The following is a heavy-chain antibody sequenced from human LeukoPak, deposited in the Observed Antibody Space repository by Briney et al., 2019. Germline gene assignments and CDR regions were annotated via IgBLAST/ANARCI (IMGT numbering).Heavy chain of an antibody. CDR2: IYTSGST. D-gene: IGHD3-10*01. V-gene: IGHV4-61*02. CDR1: GGSISSGSYY. Sequence: QVQLQESGPGLVKPSQTLSLTCTVSGGSISSGSYYWTWIRQPAGKGLEWIGRIYTSGSTNYNPCLKSRVTISVDTSKNQFSLKLSSVTAADTAVYYCARGWFGAPNWFDPWGQGTLVTVSS. CDR3: ARGWFGAPNWFDP. J-gene: IGHJ5*02.